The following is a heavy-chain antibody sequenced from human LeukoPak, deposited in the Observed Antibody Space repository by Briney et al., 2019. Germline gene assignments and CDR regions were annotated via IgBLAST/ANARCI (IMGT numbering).Heavy chain of an antibody. Sequence: GGSLRLSCAASGFTFSSYAMHWVRQAPGKGLEWVAVISYDGSNKYYADSVKGRFTISRDNSKNTLYLQMNSLRAEDTAVYYCARDRGEYSSSWYLDYWGQGTLVTVSS. J-gene: IGHJ4*02. V-gene: IGHV3-30-3*01. CDR2: ISYDGSNK. CDR1: GFTFSSYA. D-gene: IGHD6-13*01. CDR3: ARDRGEYSSSWYLDY.